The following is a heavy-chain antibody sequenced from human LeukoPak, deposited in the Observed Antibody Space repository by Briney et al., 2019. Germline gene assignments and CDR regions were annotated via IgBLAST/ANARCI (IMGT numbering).Heavy chain of an antibody. D-gene: IGHD3-10*01. J-gene: IGHJ4*02. CDR3: ASRLVRGVIRPPDY. Sequence: SETLSLTCAVYGGSFSGYYWSWIRQPPGKGLEWIGEINHSGSTNYNPSLKSRVTISVDTSKNQFSLKLSSVTAADTAVYYCASRLVRGVIRPPDYWGQGTLVTVSS. CDR2: INHSGST. CDR1: GGSFSGYY. V-gene: IGHV4-34*01.